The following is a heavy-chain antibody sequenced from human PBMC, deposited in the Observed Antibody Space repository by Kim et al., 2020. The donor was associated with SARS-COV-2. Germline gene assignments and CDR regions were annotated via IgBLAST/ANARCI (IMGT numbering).Heavy chain of an antibody. J-gene: IGHJ4*02. CDR3: AKIEYYDGSGFYFDH. V-gene: IGHV3-23*01. Sequence: DSVKGRFIVSRDNSKNTLSLQMNSLRAEDTAVYYCAKIEYYDGSGFYFDHWGQGALVSVSS. D-gene: IGHD3-22*01.